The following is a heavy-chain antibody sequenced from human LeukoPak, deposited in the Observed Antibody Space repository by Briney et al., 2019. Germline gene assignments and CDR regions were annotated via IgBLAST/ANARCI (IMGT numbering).Heavy chain of an antibody. CDR3: ANSAAVGTFY. D-gene: IGHD6-13*01. Sequence: GGSLRLSCAASGFTFSSYSMNWVRQAPGKGLEWVSYISSSSSTIYYADSVKGRFTILRDNSKNTLYLQMNSLRAEDTAIYYCANSAAVGTFYWGQGTLVTVSS. V-gene: IGHV3-48*01. CDR1: GFTFSSYS. CDR2: ISSSSSTI. J-gene: IGHJ4*02.